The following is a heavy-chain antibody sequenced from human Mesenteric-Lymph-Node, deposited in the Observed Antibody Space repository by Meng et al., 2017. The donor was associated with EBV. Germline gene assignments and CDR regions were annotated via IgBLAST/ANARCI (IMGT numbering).Heavy chain of an antibody. Sequence: EVQVLESGGGLVQPGGSLRLSCAVSGFSFNIFDMNWVRQAPGRGLEWVSGISGSGGTTYYADSVKGRFSISRDNSGNTVSLQMNSLRVEDTAVYYCSNLPYNYWGQGTLVTVSS. CDR1: GFSFNIFD. V-gene: IGHV3-23*01. CDR3: SNLPYNY. J-gene: IGHJ4*02. D-gene: IGHD5-24*01. CDR2: ISGSGGTT.